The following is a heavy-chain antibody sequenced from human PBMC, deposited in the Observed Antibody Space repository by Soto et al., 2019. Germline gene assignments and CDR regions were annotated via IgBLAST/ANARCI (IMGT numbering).Heavy chain of an antibody. Sequence: QITLKESGPTLVKPTQTLTLTCTFSGFSLSTSGVGVGWIRQPPGKALEWLALIYWDDDKRYSPSLKSRLTITQAPSKHQVVLTMTTMDPVDPATYYCAQSRILLTTLAFDYWGQGTLVTVSS. V-gene: IGHV2-5*02. CDR3: AQSRILLTTLAFDY. D-gene: IGHD4-17*01. CDR2: IYWDDDK. J-gene: IGHJ4*02. CDR1: GFSLSTSGVG.